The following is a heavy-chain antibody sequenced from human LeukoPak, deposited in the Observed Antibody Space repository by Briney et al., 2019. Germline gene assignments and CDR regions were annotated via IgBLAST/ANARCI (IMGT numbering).Heavy chain of an antibody. CDR2: IYYSGCT. V-gene: IGHV4-59*08. D-gene: IGHD5-24*01. CDR3: ARGARAGYNLEPFDY. Sequence: PSETLSLACTVSGGSISTYYWSWIRQPPGKGLEWIGYIYYSGCTKYNPSLKSRVTISVDTSKNQFSLKLRSVTAADTAVYYCARGARAGYNLEPFDYWGQGTLVTVSS. J-gene: IGHJ4*02. CDR1: GGSISTYY.